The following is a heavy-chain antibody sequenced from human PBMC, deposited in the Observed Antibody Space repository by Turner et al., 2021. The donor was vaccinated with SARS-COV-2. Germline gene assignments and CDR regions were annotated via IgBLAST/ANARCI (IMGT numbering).Heavy chain of an antibody. Sequence: QVQLPQWGAGLLKPSETLSLTCAVYGGSFSGYYWSWIRQPPGKGLEWIGEIIHSGSTNYNPSLKSRVTISVDTSKNQFSLKLSAVTAADTAVYYCARAVWVRGVRMDVWGKGTTVTVSS. CDR2: IIHSGST. CDR1: GGSFSGYY. V-gene: IGHV4-34*12. J-gene: IGHJ6*04. D-gene: IGHD3-10*01. CDR3: ARAVWVRGVRMDV.